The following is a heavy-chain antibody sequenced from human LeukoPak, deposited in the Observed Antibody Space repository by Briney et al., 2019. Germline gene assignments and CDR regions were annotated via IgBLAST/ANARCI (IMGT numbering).Heavy chain of an antibody. D-gene: IGHD7-27*01. CDR1: GFTVSSNY. J-gene: IGHJ4*02. V-gene: IGHV3-66*02. CDR2: IYSGGST. Sequence: HPGGSLRLSCAASGFTVSSNYMSWVRRAPGKGLEWVSVIYSGGSTYYADSVKGRFTISRDNSKNTLYLQMNSLRAEDAAVYYCASAGETPFDYWGQGTLVTVSS. CDR3: ASAGETPFDY.